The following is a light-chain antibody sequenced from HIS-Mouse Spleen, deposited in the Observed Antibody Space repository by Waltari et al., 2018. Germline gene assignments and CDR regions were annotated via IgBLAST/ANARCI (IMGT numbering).Light chain of an antibody. CDR3: MIWHSSAWV. CDR2: YKSDADK. V-gene: IGLV5-45*02. Sequence: QAVLTQPSSLSASPGASASLTCTLRSGINVGTYRIYWYQQKPGSPPQYLLRYKSDADKQQGSGVPSRFSGSKDASANAGSLLISGLQSEDEADYYCMIWHSSAWVFGGGTKLTVL. J-gene: IGLJ3*02. CDR1: SGINVGTYR.